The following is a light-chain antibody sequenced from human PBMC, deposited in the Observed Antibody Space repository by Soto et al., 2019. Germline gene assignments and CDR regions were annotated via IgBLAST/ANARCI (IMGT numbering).Light chain of an antibody. J-gene: IGKJ3*01. CDR2: GAS. CDR1: QSVRSSY. CDR3: QQSGSSPFP. V-gene: IGKV3-20*01. Sequence: EIVWTQSPATLSLSPGERSTLSCRASQSVRSSYLAWYQQKRGQAPRLLIYGASSRATGIPDRFSGSGSGTDFTLTISRLEPDDFAVYYCQQSGSSPFPFGPGTKVDIK.